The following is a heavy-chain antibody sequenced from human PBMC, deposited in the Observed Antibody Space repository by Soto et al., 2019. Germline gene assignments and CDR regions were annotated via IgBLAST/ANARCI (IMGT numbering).Heavy chain of an antibody. J-gene: IGHJ6*02. Sequence: PSETLSLTCTVSGGSISSSSYYWGWIRQSPGKGLEWIASIYYSGSTYYNPSLKSRVTISVDTSKNQFSLKLSSVTAADTAVYYFARDRGSSSSGVYYYGMDVWGQGTTVTVSS. CDR1: GGSISSSSYY. D-gene: IGHD6-6*01. V-gene: IGHV4-39*07. CDR2: IYYSGST. CDR3: ARDRGSSSSGVYYYGMDV.